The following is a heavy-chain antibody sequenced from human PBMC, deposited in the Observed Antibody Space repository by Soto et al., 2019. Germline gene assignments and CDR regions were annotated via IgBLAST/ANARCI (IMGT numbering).Heavy chain of an antibody. CDR1: GFTFSSYA. CDR2: ISGNGYDT. J-gene: IGHJ4*02. D-gene: IGHD1-7*01. CDR3: ASTPWNYGENRYFDY. V-gene: IGHV3-23*01. Sequence: GGSLRLSCAASGFTFSSYAMSWVRQAPGKGLEWVSSISGNGYDTYDADSVKGRFTISRDYSKNTLFLQMNSLRVEDTAIYYCASTPWNYGENRYFDYWGQGTLVTVSS.